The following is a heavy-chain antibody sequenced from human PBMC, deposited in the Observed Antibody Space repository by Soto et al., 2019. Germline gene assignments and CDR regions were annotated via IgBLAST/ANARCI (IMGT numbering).Heavy chain of an antibody. CDR3: ARDACSSTSCYLVY. Sequence: QVQLVQSGAEVKKPGSSVKVSCKASGGTFSSYAISWVRQAPGQGLEWMGGIIPLFGTANYAQKFQGRVTITADESTSTAYMELSSLRSEDTAVYYCARDACSSTSCYLVYWGQGTLVTVSS. D-gene: IGHD2-2*01. V-gene: IGHV1-69*01. CDR2: IIPLFGTA. J-gene: IGHJ4*02. CDR1: GGTFSSYA.